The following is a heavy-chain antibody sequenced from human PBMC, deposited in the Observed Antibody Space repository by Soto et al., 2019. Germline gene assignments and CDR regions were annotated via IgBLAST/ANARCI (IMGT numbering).Heavy chain of an antibody. Sequence: PSETLSLTCAVYGGSLIGYHWSWIRQSPGKGLEWIGEINHGGSTNYNPSLKSRVTMSADTSKNQFSLNLDSVTAADTAIYYCARRPDGFDYWGQGTLVTVSS. J-gene: IGHJ4*02. V-gene: IGHV4-34*01. CDR2: INHGGST. CDR3: ARRPDGFDY. CDR1: GGSLIGYH.